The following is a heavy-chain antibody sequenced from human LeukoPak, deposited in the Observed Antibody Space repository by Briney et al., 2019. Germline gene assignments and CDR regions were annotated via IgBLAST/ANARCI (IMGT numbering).Heavy chain of an antibody. CDR2: IYYDGST. Sequence: SETLSLTRTVSGGSISSSSYYWGWIRQPPGKGLEWIGSIYYDGSTYFNPSLKTRVTISVDTSRNQFSLRLSSVTAADTAVYSCARRATSGWFDPWGQGTLVTVSS. V-gene: IGHV4-39*01. CDR1: GGSISSSSYY. D-gene: IGHD1-26*01. J-gene: IGHJ5*02. CDR3: ARRATSGWFDP.